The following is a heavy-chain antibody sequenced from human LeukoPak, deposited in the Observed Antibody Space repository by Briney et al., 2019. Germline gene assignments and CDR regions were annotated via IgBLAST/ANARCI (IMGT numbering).Heavy chain of an antibody. V-gene: IGHV4-59*12. Sequence: SETLSLTCTVSGGSISSYYWSWIRQPPGKGLEWIGYIYYSGSTNYNPSLKSRVTISVDTSKNQFSLKLSSVTAADTAVYYCARGDSEVELGALLGFDPWGKGTLVTVSS. CDR2: IYYSGST. CDR3: ARGDSEVELGALLGFDP. D-gene: IGHD1-26*01. CDR1: GGSISSYY. J-gene: IGHJ5*02.